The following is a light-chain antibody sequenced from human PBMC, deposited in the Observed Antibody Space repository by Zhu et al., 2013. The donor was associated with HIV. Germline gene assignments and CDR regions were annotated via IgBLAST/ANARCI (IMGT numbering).Light chain of an antibody. CDR1: QSINKW. Sequence: DIQMTQSPSTLSASVGDKVTITCRASQSINKWLAWYQQKPGKAPTLLIYDASTLDNDVPSRFSGSGSGTDFTLTISSLQPDDFATYFCQQYHGYSTFGPGTKVDLK. CDR2: DAS. CDR3: QQYHGYST. J-gene: IGKJ3*01. V-gene: IGKV1-5*01.